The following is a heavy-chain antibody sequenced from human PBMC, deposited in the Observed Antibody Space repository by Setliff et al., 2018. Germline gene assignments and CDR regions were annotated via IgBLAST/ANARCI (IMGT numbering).Heavy chain of an antibody. Sequence: ASVKVSCKASGGTFSSYAISWVRQAPGQGLEWMGWINPNSGGTNYAQKFQGRVTMTRDTSKRIVYMELRSLTSDDTAVYYCARDPTGSDFVFSYFFDVWGKGTTVTVSS. CDR3: ARDPTGSDFVFSYFFDV. J-gene: IGHJ6*03. CDR1: GGTFSSYA. D-gene: IGHD3-10*01. CDR2: INPNSGGT. V-gene: IGHV1-2*02.